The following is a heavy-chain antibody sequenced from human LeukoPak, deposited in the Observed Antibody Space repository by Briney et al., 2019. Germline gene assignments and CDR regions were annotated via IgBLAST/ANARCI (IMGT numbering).Heavy chain of an antibody. V-gene: IGHV4-59*08. J-gene: IGHJ4*02. CDR2: IYYSGST. Sequence: KPPETLSLTCAVYGGSFSGYYWSWIRQPPGKGLEWIGYIYYSGSTNYNPSLKSRVTISVDTSKNQFSLKLSSVTAADTAVYYCARQSQKDGITIFGGWGQGTWSPSPQ. CDR3: ARQSQKDGITIFGG. CDR1: GGSFSGYY. D-gene: IGHD3-3*01.